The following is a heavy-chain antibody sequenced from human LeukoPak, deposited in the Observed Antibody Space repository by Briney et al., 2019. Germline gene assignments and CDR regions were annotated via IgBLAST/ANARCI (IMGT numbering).Heavy chain of an antibody. Sequence: GASVKVSCKASGYTFTSYAMNWVRQAPGQGLEWMGWINTNTGNPTYAQGFTGRFVFSLDTSVSTAYLQISSLKAGDTAVYYCASFYDSSGYHPQGFDYWGQGTLVTVSS. D-gene: IGHD3-22*01. CDR3: ASFYDSSGYHPQGFDY. CDR1: GYTFTSYA. CDR2: INTNTGNP. V-gene: IGHV7-4-1*02. J-gene: IGHJ4*02.